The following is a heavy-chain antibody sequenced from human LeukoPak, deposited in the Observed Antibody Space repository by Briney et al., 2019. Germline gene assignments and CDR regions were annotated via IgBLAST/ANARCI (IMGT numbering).Heavy chain of an antibody. CDR3: ARARENSSSWYRVPWFDP. CDR1: GGSISSSSYY. CDR2: IYYTGST. V-gene: IGHV4-39*07. D-gene: IGHD6-13*01. J-gene: IGHJ5*02. Sequence: PSETLSLTCTVSGGSISSSSYYWGWIRQPPGKGLEWIGYIYYTGSTYYNPSLKSRVTISVDTSKNQFSLKLSSVTAADTAVYYCARARENSSSWYRVPWFDPWGQGTLVTVSS.